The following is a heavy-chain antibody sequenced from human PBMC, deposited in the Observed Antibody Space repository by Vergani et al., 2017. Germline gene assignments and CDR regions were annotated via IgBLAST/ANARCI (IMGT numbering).Heavy chain of an antibody. Sequence: VQLQESGPGLLKPSETLSLTCSVSGASISSYFWSWIRQPAGKGLEWLGRVHTDGTAYYNPSLRTRVRLSADLSQSQFSLKMTSLTAADTAVYYCAKDCRPSIAALLGWFDPWGQGTLVTVSS. CDR1: GASISSYF. J-gene: IGHJ5*02. D-gene: IGHD6-6*01. V-gene: IGHV4-4*07. CDR3: AKDCRPSIAALLGWFDP. CDR2: VHTDGTA.